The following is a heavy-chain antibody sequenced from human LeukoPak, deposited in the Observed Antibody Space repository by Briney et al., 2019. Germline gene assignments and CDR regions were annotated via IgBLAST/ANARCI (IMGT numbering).Heavy chain of an antibody. J-gene: IGHJ3*02. D-gene: IGHD1-7*01. V-gene: IGHV3-30-3*02. CDR3: AKPILELLRGAFDI. Sequence: GGSLRLSCAASGFTFSSYAMHWVRQAPGKGLEWVAVISYDGSNKYYADSVKGRFTISRDNSKNTLYLQMNSLRAEDTAVYYCAKPILELLRGAFDIWGQGTMVTVSS. CDR1: GFTFSSYA. CDR2: ISYDGSNK.